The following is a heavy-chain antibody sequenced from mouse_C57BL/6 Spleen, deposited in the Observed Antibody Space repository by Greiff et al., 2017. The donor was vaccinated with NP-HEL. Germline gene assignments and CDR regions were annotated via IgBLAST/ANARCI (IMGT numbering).Heavy chain of an antibody. CDR2: INPYNGGT. D-gene: IGHD1-1*01. V-gene: IGHV1-19*01. Sequence: VQLQQSGPVLVKPGASVKMSCKASGYTFTDYYMNWVKQSHGKSLEWIGVINPYNGGTSYNQKFKGKATLTVDKSSSTAYMELNSLTSEDSAVYYCARPYYGSSYYFDYWGQGTTLTVSS. J-gene: IGHJ2*01. CDR3: ARPYYGSSYYFDY. CDR1: GYTFTDYY.